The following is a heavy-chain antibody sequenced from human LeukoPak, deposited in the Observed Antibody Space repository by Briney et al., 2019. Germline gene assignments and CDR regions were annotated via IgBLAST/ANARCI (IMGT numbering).Heavy chain of an antibody. V-gene: IGHV1-46*01. D-gene: IGHD3-3*01. CDR1: GYTFTSYY. J-gene: IGHJ5*02. Sequence: ASVNVSCKASGYTFTSYYMHWVRQAPGQGLEWMGIINPSGGSTSYAQKFQGRVTMTRDTSTSTVYMELSSLRSDDTAVYYCAREVGPSYYDFWSGYSHNWFDPWGQGTLVTVSS. CDR3: AREVGPSYYDFWSGYSHNWFDP. CDR2: INPSGGST.